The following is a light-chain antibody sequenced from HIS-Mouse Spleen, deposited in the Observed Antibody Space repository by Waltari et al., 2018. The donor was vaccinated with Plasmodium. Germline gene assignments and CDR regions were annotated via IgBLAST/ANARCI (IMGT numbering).Light chain of an antibody. J-gene: IGLJ3*02. CDR3: CSYAGSTTWV. CDR2: EGS. CDR1: SSDDGGYTL. Sequence: QSALTQPASVSGSPGQSITISCTGTSSDDGGYTLLPWYQQHPGKAPKLMIYEGSKRPSGVSNRFSGCKSGNTASLTISGLQAEDEADYYCCSYAGSTTWVFGGGTKLTVL. V-gene: IGLV2-23*01.